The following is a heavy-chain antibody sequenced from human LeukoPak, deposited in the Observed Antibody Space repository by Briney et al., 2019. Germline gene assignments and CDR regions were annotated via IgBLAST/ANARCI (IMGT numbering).Heavy chain of an antibody. CDR3: VTYYFDSSGPKKNY. CDR1: GGSFSGFY. J-gene: IGHJ4*02. D-gene: IGHD3-22*01. V-gene: IGHV4-34*01. CDR2: INHSGST. Sequence: PSETLSLTCAVYGGSFSGFYWSWIRQPPGKGLEWIGEINHSGSTNYNPSLKSRVTISVDTSKKQFSLKLSSVTAADTAVYYCVTYYFDSSGPKKNYWGQGTLVTVSS.